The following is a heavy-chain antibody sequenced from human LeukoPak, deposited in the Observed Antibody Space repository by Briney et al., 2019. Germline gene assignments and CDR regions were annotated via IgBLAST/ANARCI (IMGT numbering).Heavy chain of an antibody. CDR3: ARAPGVGQFDY. V-gene: IGHV3-48*03. CDR2: ISASGSAI. D-gene: IGHD1-26*01. Sequence: RGSLRLSCAAAGFTFSSHEINWVRQAPGKGLEWVSYISASGSAIYYADSVKGRFTISRDNAKNSLYLQMNSLRADDTAVYYCARAPGVGQFDYWGQGTLVTVSS. CDR1: GFTFSSHE. J-gene: IGHJ4*02.